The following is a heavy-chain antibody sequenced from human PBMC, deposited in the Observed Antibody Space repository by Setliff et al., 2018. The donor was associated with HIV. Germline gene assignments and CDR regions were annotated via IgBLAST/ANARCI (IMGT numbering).Heavy chain of an antibody. J-gene: IGHJ3*02. D-gene: IGHD1-26*01. V-gene: IGHV5-51*01. CDR3: ARVIVGASDAFDI. CDR2: IYPGDSDT. Sequence: GESLKLSCKGSGYSFTSYWIGWVRQMPGKGLKWMGVIYPGDSDTRYSPSFQGQVTISVDKSISTAYLQWSSLRASDIAMYYCARVIVGASDAFDIWGQGTMVTVSS. CDR1: GYSFTSYW.